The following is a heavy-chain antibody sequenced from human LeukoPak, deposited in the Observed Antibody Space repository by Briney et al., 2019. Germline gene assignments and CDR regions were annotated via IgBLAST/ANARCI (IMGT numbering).Heavy chain of an antibody. J-gene: IGHJ4*02. CDR1: GFTFSSYA. CDR3: ARDSLGDPTYYFDY. D-gene: IGHD3-10*01. Sequence: PGGSLRLSCAASGFTFSSYAMHWVRQAPGKGLEWVAVISYDGSNKNYADSVKGRFTISRDNSKNTLYLQMNSLRAEDTAVYYCARDSLGDPTYYFDYWGQGTLVTVSS. V-gene: IGHV3-30*04. CDR2: ISYDGSNK.